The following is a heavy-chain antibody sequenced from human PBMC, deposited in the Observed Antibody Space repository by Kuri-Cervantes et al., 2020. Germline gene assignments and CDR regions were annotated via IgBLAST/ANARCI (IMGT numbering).Heavy chain of an antibody. J-gene: IGHJ4*02. D-gene: IGHD3-10*01. V-gene: IGHV3-21*04. Sequence: GGSLRLSCAASGFTFSSYNMHWVRQAPGKGLEWLSSISTSSHYIYYADSVKGRSTISRDNSKNTLYLQMNSLRAEDTAVYYCAKSPYSSGSYQYFDYWGQGTLVTVSS. CDR1: GFTFSSYN. CDR2: ISTSSHYI. CDR3: AKSPYSSGSYQYFDY.